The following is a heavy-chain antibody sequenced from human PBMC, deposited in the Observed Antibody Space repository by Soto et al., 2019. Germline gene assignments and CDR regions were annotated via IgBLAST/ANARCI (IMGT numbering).Heavy chain of an antibody. D-gene: IGHD6-13*01. Sequence: GGSLRLSCAASRLTFSTYWMGWVRQAPGKGLEWVANIKQDGSEKNYVHSVKGRFTVSRDNAKNSLYLQMSSLRSEDTAVYYCARALGGISAAGTANWFDPWGQGTLVTVSS. CDR1: RLTFSTYW. CDR2: IKQDGSEK. J-gene: IGHJ5*02. CDR3: ARALGGISAAGTANWFDP. V-gene: IGHV3-7*03.